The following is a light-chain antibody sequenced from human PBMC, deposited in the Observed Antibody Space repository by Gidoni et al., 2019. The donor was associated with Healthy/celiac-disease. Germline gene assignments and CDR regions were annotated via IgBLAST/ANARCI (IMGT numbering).Light chain of an antibody. CDR2: DVT. V-gene: IGLV2-14*01. CDR1: ITDVGDYNY. CDR3: SSYTSTTPVV. J-gene: IGLJ2*01. Sequence: QSALPPPSSVSGSPGPSITISCTGTITDVGDYNYVSWYQQHPDKAPKLMIYDVTNRPSGVSNRFSGSKSGNTASLTISGLRAEDEADYYCSSYTSTTPVVFGGGTKLTVL.